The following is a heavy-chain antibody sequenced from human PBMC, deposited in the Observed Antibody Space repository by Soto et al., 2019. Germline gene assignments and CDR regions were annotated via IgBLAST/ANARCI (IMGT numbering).Heavy chain of an antibody. Sequence: GGSLRLSCAASGFPFSNYAMHWVRQAPGKGLEWVAVVSYDGNNNYYAGSVKGRFTISRDNSRNTLYLQVHSLRTEDTAVYFCARVVVVIPATSPDGFDIWGQGAKVTVSS. CDR3: ARVVVVIPATSPDGFDI. V-gene: IGHV3-30-3*01. J-gene: IGHJ3*02. CDR2: VSYDGNNN. CDR1: GFPFSNYA. D-gene: IGHD2-15*01.